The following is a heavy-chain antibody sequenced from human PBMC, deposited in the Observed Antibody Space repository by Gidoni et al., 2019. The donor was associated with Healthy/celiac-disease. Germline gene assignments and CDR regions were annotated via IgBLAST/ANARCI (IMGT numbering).Heavy chain of an antibody. CDR1: GGSISSSSYY. CDR2: IYYSWST. Sequence: QLQLQESGPGLVKPSETLSLTCTVSGGSISSSSYYWGWIRQPPGKGLEWIGSIYYSWSTYYNPSLRSRVTISVDTSKNQFSLKLSSGTAADTAVYYCARLFYDSSGYHFDYWGQGTLVTVSS. V-gene: IGHV4-39*01. J-gene: IGHJ4*02. CDR3: ARLFYDSSGYHFDY. D-gene: IGHD3-22*01.